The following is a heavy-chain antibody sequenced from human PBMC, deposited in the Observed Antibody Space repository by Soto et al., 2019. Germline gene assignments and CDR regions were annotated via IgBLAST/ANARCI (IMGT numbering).Heavy chain of an antibody. V-gene: IGHV4-59*01. J-gene: IGHJ4*02. Sequence: SVTLSLTCTVSGGSMIAYYWNWMRQPPGKGLQWIGYTYYSGSTTYNPSLKTRVTISVDSSKNQFSLKLDSVTPADTAVYYCARVRGTAGKRYFDYWGPGTLVTVS. CDR3: ARVRGTAGKRYFDY. CDR1: GGSMIAYY. D-gene: IGHD6-13*01. CDR2: TYYSGST.